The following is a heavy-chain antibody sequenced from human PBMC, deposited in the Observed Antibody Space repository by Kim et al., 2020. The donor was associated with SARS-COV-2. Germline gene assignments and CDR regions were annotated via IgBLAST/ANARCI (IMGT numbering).Heavy chain of an antibody. CDR3: ARLASVAVEPPGTTPDAF. V-gene: IGHV5-51*01. Sequence: GESLKISCKGSVFIFTNYWIGWVRQMPGKGLEWMGIIYPGDSDSRYSPSFQGRVTISVDMSLTTAYLQWSSLEASDTAIYYCARLASVAVEPPGTTPDAF. CDR2: IYPGDSDS. J-gene: IGHJ3*01. D-gene: IGHD1-7*01. CDR1: VFIFTNYW.